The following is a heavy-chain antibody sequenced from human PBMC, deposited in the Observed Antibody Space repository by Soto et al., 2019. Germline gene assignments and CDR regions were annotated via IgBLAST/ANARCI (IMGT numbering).Heavy chain of an antibody. Sequence: TSETLSITCGLNGWTFSGYCWSWIRQPPGKGLEWIGEMKHIVTPNYKPPLSSRVTISVDTSKNQFSLTLKYVTSADTGIDYGARGGLYRPGYTVDYWGQGHLVT. CDR2: MKHIVTP. CDR3: ARGGLYRPGYTVDY. D-gene: IGHD3-9*01. V-gene: IGHV4-34*01. CDR1: GWTFSGYC. J-gene: IGHJ4*02.